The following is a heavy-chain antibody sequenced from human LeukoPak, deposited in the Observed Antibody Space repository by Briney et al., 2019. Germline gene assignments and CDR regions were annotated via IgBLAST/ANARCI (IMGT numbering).Heavy chain of an antibody. CDR3: ARDRELLGVISFVSGY. Sequence: GGSLRLSCAASGFTFSSYSMNWVRQAPGKGLEWVSSISSSSSYIYYADSVKGRFTISRDNAKNSLYLQMNSLRAEDTAVYYCARDRELLGVISFVSGYLGQGTLVTVSS. CDR2: ISSSSSYI. V-gene: IGHV3-21*01. D-gene: IGHD3-22*01. J-gene: IGHJ4*02. CDR1: GFTFSSYS.